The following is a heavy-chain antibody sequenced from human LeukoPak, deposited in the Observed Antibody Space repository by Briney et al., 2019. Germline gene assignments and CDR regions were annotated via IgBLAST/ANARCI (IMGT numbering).Heavy chain of an antibody. D-gene: IGHD3-10*01. V-gene: IGHV1-2*06. Sequence: ASVKVSCKASVYTFTGYYMHSVRQAPGQGLEWMGRINPNSGGTNYAQKFQGRVTMTRDTSISTSYMELSRLRSDDTAVDYCASIEVRGVIDYWGQGTLVTVSS. J-gene: IGHJ4*02. CDR3: ASIEVRGVIDY. CDR2: INPNSGGT. CDR1: VYTFTGYY.